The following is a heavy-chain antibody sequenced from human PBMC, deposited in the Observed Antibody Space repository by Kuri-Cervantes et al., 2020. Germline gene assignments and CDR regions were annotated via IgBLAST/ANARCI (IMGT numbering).Heavy chain of an antibody. Sequence: GGSLRLSFAASGFTFSSNAMSWVRQAPGKGLEWVSRISGSGGITYYADSVKGRFTISRDNSKNTLYLQMNSLRAEDTAKYYCAKFYDGSGGPDYWGQGTLVTVSS. J-gene: IGHJ4*02. CDR1: GFTFSSNA. V-gene: IGHV3-23*01. D-gene: IGHD3-22*01. CDR3: AKFYDGSGGPDY. CDR2: ISGSGGIT.